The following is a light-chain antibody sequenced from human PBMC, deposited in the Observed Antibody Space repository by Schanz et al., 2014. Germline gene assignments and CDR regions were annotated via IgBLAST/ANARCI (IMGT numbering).Light chain of an antibody. V-gene: IGKV1-13*02. Sequence: AIQLTQSPSSLSASVGDGVTITCRTSQVISDTLAWYQQKPGKPPKLLIYFASILASGVPERFSGSGSGTQFTLTITSLQPDDFATYYCQQYNLNSPLTFGGGTKVEIK. J-gene: IGKJ4*01. CDR2: FAS. CDR3: QQYNLNSPLT. CDR1: QVISDT.